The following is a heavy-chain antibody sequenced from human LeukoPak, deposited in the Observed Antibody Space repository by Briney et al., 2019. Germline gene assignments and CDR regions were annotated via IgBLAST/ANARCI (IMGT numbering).Heavy chain of an antibody. CDR1: GGSVSSGSYY. CDR3: AREAVVAATKQYNWFDP. J-gene: IGHJ5*02. CDR2: IYYSGST. D-gene: IGHD2-15*01. V-gene: IGHV4-61*01. Sequence: SETLSLTCTVSGGSVSSGSYYWSWIRQPPGKGLEWIGYIYYSGSTNYNPSLKSRVTISVDTSKNQFSLKLSPVTAADTAVYYCAREAVVAATKQYNWFDPWGRGTLVTVSS.